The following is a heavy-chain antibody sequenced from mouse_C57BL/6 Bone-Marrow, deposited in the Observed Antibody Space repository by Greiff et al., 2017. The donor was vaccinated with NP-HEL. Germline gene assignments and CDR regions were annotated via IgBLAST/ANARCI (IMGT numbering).Heavy chain of an antibody. CDR2: IWWDDDK. CDR1: FFSLSTFFIF. CDR3: ARLQWGITTTPNLDY. D-gene: IGHD2-4*01. V-gene: IGHV8-8*01. J-gene: IGHJ2*01. Sequence: QVTLTVRFPVIFHPSHTLILTFSFSFFSLSTFFIFLCFIRQPSGKGLEWLAHIWWDDDKYYNPALKSRLTISKDTSKNQVFLKIANVDTADTATYYCARLQWGITTTPNLDYWGQGTTLTVSS.